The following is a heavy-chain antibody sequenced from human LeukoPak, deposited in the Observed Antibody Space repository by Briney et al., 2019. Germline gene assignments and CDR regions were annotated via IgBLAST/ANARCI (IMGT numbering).Heavy chain of an antibody. V-gene: IGHV5-51*01. CDR1: GYSFTSYW. Sequence: LGESLKISCKGSGYSFTSYWIGWVRQMPGKGLEWMGIIYPGDSDSRYSPSFQGQVTFSADRSINTAYLQWGRLKASDIAIYYCARGRMIRGVIYFDYWGQGTLVTVSS. J-gene: IGHJ4*02. CDR2: IYPGDSDS. CDR3: ARGRMIRGVIYFDY. D-gene: IGHD3-10*01.